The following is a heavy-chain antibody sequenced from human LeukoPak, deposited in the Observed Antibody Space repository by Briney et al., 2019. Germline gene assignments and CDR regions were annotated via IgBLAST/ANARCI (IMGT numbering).Heavy chain of an antibody. D-gene: IGHD2-15*01. CDR1: GYTFTGYY. Sequence: ASVKVSCKASGYTFTGYYMHWVRQAPGQGLEWMGWINPNSGGTNYAQKFQGRVTMTRDTSISTAYMELSRLRSDDTAAYYCARGLPRYCSGGSCYSRWFDPWGQGTLVTVSS. CDR3: ARGLPRYCSGGSCYSRWFDP. CDR2: INPNSGGT. J-gene: IGHJ5*02. V-gene: IGHV1-2*02.